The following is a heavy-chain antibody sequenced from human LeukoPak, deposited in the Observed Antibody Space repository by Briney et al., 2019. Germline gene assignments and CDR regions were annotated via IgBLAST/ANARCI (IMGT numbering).Heavy chain of an antibody. Sequence: GGSLRLSCAASGFTFSSYDMHWVRQATGKGLEWVSAIGTAGDTYYPGSVKGRFTISRENAKNSLYLQMNSLRAGDTAVYYCARGRVGATTPWSAFDIWGQGTMVTVSS. D-gene: IGHD1-26*01. J-gene: IGHJ3*02. CDR1: GFTFSSYD. CDR3: ARGRVGATTPWSAFDI. CDR2: IGTAGDT. V-gene: IGHV3-13*01.